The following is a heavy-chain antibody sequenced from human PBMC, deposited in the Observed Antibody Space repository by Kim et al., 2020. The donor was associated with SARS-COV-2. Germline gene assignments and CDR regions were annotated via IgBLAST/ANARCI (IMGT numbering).Heavy chain of an antibody. CDR2: IYTSGST. CDR3: ARGGRFEWELLSNAFDI. J-gene: IGHJ3*02. D-gene: IGHD1-26*01. CDR1: GGSISSGSYY. V-gene: IGHV4-61*02. Sequence: SETLSLTCTVSGGSISSGSYYWSWIRQPAGKGLEWIGRIYTSGSTNYNPSLKSRVTISVDTSKNQFSLKLSSVTAADTAVYYCARGGRFEWELLSNAFDIWGQGTMVTVSS.